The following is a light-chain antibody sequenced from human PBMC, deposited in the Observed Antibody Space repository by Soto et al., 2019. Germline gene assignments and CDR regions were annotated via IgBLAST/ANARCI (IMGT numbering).Light chain of an antibody. CDR1: QDISNY. Sequence: DIQMTQSPSSLSASVGDRVTITFQASQDISNYLNWYQQKPGKAPKLLIYDASNLETGVPSRFSGSGSGTDFTLTISSLQPEDFATYYCQQSYSLWTFGQGTKVDIK. V-gene: IGKV1-39*01. CDR3: QQSYSLWT. J-gene: IGKJ1*01. CDR2: DAS.